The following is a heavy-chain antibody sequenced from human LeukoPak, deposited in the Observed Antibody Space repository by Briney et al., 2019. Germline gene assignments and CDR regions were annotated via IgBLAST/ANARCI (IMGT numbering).Heavy chain of an antibody. CDR1: GFTFDDYA. CDR3: AKDLRAVAGTDGWFDP. V-gene: IGHV3-9*01. Sequence: GRSLRLSCAASGFTFDDYAMHWVRQAPGKGLEWVSGISWSSGSIGYADSVKGRFTISRDNAKNSLYLQMNSLRAEDTALYYCAKDLRAVAGTDGWFDPWGQGTLVTVSS. CDR2: ISWSSGSI. J-gene: IGHJ5*02. D-gene: IGHD6-19*01.